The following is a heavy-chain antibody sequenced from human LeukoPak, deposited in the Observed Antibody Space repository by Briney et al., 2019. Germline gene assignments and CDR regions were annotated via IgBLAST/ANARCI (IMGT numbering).Heavy chain of an antibody. V-gene: IGHV1-3*01. D-gene: IGHD7-27*01. Sequence: ASVKVSCKASGYTFTSYAIHWVRQAPGQRLEWMGWINAGNGNTKYSQKFQGRVTITRDTSASTAYMELSSLRSGDTAVYYCARLAGNWGRWFDPWGQGTLVTVSS. CDR2: INAGNGNT. J-gene: IGHJ5*02. CDR3: ARLAGNWGRWFDP. CDR1: GYTFTSYA.